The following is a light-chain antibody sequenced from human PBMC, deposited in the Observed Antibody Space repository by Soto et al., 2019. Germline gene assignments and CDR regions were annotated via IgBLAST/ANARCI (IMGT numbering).Light chain of an antibody. Sequence: QSALTQPRSVSGSPGQSVTISCSGTSTDVGVSWYQQNPDKATRLMIYDVSKRPSGVPDRFSGSKSGNTASLTISGLQSEDEGDYYCCSYAGSFTWVFGGGTKVTVL. CDR3: CSYAGSFTWV. CDR1: STDVG. CDR2: DVS. J-gene: IGLJ3*02. V-gene: IGLV2-11*01.